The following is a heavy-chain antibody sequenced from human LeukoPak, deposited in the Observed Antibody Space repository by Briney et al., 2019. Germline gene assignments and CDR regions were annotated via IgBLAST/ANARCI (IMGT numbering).Heavy chain of an antibody. CDR2: ISYDGSNK. CDR3: ARDATYYRESNPFDH. D-gene: IGHD4/OR15-4a*01. V-gene: IGHV3-30*03. CDR1: GFTFSSYG. Sequence: GESLRLSCAVSGFTFSSYGIHWVRQAPGKGLEWVAVISYDGSNKNYADSVEGRFTISRDSSKNTVYLQMNSLRAEDTAVYYCARDATYYRESNPFDHWGQGTLVTVSS. J-gene: IGHJ4*02.